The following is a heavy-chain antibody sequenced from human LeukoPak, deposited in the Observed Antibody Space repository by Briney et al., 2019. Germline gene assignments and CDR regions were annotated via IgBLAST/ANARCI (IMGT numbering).Heavy chain of an antibody. J-gene: IGHJ1*01. Sequence: GGSLRLSCAASGFTFSSYAMSWVRQAPEKGLEWVSYIGPRSDNINYADSVKGRFTVSRDNAKNSVYLQMNTLRPEDTAVYYCVRAQNQKREQLYFQNWGQGTLVTVSS. CDR3: VRAQNQKREQLYFQN. V-gene: IGHV3-48*04. D-gene: IGHD1-26*01. CDR2: IGPRSDNI. CDR1: GFTFSSYA.